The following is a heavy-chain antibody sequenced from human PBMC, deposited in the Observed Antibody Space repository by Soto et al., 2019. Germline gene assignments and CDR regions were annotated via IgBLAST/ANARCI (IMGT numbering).Heavy chain of an antibody. CDR1: GGSINNYY. J-gene: IGHJ4*02. CDR2: IYYAGST. D-gene: IGHD3-22*01. Sequence: QVQLHESGPGLVKPSETLSLTCTVSGGSINNYYWAWIRQPPGKGLEFVGYIYYAGSTTYNPSLNSRLTISVDTSKNQCSLPLRSVTAADTAVYFCARLGGYYQTLDSWGQGTRLTVSS. V-gene: IGHV4-59*08. CDR3: ARLGGYYQTLDS.